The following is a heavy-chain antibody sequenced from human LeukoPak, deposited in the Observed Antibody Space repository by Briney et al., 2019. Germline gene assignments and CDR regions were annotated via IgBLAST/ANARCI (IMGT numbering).Heavy chain of an antibody. CDR2: IIPIFGTA. V-gene: IGHV1-69*13. CDR1: GGTFSSYA. J-gene: IGHJ4*02. CDR3: ARDRGLDYYDSSGFDY. Sequence: SVTVSCKASGGTFSSYAISWVRQAPGQGLEWMGRIIPIFGTANYAQKFQGRVTITADESTSTAYMELSSLRSEDTAVYYCARDRGLDYYDSSGFDYWGQGTLVTVSS. D-gene: IGHD3-22*01.